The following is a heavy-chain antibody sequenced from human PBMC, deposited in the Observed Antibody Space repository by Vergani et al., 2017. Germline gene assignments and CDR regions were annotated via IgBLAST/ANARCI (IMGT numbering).Heavy chain of an antibody. CDR1: GYTFSHYY. J-gene: IGHJ4*02. V-gene: IGHV1-46*03. Sequence: QVQVVQSGAEVKKSGASVKVSCKTSGYTFSHYYMHWVRQAPGQGLEWMGIINPSGGHTNYAQKFQGRVTMTRDTSTSTVYMELSGLRSEDTAIYYCARGDYGILTGYRYWGQGTLVTVSA. CDR3: ARGDYGILTGYRY. D-gene: IGHD3-9*01. CDR2: INPSGGHT.